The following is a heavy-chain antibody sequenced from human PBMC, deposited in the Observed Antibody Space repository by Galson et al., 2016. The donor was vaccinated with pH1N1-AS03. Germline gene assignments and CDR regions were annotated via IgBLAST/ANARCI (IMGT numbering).Heavy chain of an antibody. Sequence: CAASGFIFSSDWMHWVRHVPGKGLVWVSRITSDGSSISYADAVKGRFTTSRDNAKNTLYLQMNSLRAEDTAVYHCARAMYTSGWYGMDVWGQGTTVTVSS. V-gene: IGHV3-74*01. CDR1: GFIFSSDW. CDR2: ITSDGSSI. D-gene: IGHD6-19*01. CDR3: ARAMYTSGWYGMDV. J-gene: IGHJ6*02.